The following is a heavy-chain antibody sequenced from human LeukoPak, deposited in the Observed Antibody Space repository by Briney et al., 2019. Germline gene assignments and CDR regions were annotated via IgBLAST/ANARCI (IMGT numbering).Heavy chain of an antibody. D-gene: IGHD6-13*01. CDR1: RGTFSSYV. Sequence: PVKVSCKASRGTFSSYVISSVRQAPGHELEWMGRIIPFLGVANYAQKFQGRVTITADKSTSTAYMELSSLRSEETAVYYCASESIAAAGYFDYWGQGTLVTVSS. CDR3: ASESIAAAGYFDY. CDR2: IIPFLGVA. J-gene: IGHJ4*02. V-gene: IGHV1-69*04.